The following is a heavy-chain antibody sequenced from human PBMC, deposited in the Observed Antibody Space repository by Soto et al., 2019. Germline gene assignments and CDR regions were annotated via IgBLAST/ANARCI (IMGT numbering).Heavy chain of an antibody. CDR3: ARHGHGLGVVVPNPNRPFDR. Sequence: SETLSLTCTVSGGSISSSSYYWGWVRQPPGKGLEWIGTVYYSGSTYYNPSLKSRVTXXXXXXXXXXXXXXXXXXXXXXXVYYCARHGHGLGVVVPNPNRPFDRWGQGTLVTVSS. V-gene: IGHV4-39*01. D-gene: IGHD2-2*01. CDR2: VYYSGST. J-gene: IGHJ5*02. CDR1: GGSISSSSYY.